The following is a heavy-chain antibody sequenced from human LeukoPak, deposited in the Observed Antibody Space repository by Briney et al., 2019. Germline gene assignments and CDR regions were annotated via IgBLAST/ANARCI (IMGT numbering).Heavy chain of an antibody. D-gene: IGHD1-7*01. Sequence: GGSLRLSCAASGITFSSYSMNWVRQAPGKGLGWVSYISTSGSTLHYADSVKGRFTVSRDNANNSLYLQMNSLRAEDTAVCYCAREHGNYLRHWGQGTLVTVSS. CDR3: AREHGNYLRH. CDR2: ISTSGSTL. CDR1: GITFSSYS. V-gene: IGHV3-48*01. J-gene: IGHJ4*02.